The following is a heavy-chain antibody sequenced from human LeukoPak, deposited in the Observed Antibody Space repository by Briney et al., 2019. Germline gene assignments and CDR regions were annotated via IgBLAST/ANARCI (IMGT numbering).Heavy chain of an antibody. Sequence: GGPLQIPLKGSGYRLTSYWIGWGPPMPGKGLGWVGIIYPGHSDTRYSPSFQGQVTISADKSISTAYLQWSSLKASDTAMYYCARLGGDYYFDYWGQGTLVTVSS. CDR3: ARLGGDYYFDY. V-gene: IGHV5-51*01. CDR1: GYRLTSYW. D-gene: IGHD4-17*01. J-gene: IGHJ4*02. CDR2: IYPGHSDT.